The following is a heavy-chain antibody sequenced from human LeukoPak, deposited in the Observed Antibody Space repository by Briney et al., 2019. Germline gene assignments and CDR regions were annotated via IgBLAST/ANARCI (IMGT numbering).Heavy chain of an antibody. CDR3: VRGDLRLPRSTPDC. J-gene: IGHJ4*02. CDR2: IYSGGST. V-gene: IGHV3-53*01. D-gene: IGHD5/OR15-5a*01. CDR1: GFTVSSNY. Sequence: GGSLRLSCAASGFTVSSNYMSWVRQAPGKGLEWVSVIYSGGSTYYADSVKGRFTISRDNSKNTLYLQMNSLRAEDTAVYYCVRGDLRLPRSTPDCWGQGTLVTVSS.